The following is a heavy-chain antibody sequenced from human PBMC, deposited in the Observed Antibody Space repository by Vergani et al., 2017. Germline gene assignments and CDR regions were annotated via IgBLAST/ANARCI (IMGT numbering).Heavy chain of an antibody. J-gene: IGHJ6*03. D-gene: IGHD3-9*01. Sequence: QVQLQESGPGLVKPSQTLSLTCTVSGGSISSGGYYWSCIRQHPGKGLEWIGYSYYSGSTYYNPSLKSRVTISVDTSKNQFSLKLSSVTAADTAVYYCARDHTYYDILTGPYYYMDVWGKGTTVTVSS. CDR3: ARDHTYYDILTGPYYYMDV. CDR2: SYYSGST. CDR1: GGSISSGGYY. V-gene: IGHV4-31*03.